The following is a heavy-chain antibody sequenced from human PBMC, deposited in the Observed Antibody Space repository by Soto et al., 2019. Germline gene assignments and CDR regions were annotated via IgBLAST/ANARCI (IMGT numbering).Heavy chain of an antibody. CDR2: ISAYNGNT. Sequence: QVQLVQSGAEVKKPGASVKVSCKASGYTFTSYGINWVRQAPGQGLEWLGWISAYNGNTNYAQKLQGRVTMTTDTSTXKAXMXRRSLRSDDTAVYYCARNPVVDLGYCSGGSCFSFDYWGQGTLVTVSS. CDR1: GYTFTSYG. D-gene: IGHD2-15*01. V-gene: IGHV1-18*01. CDR3: ARNPVVDLGYCSGGSCFSFDY. J-gene: IGHJ4*02.